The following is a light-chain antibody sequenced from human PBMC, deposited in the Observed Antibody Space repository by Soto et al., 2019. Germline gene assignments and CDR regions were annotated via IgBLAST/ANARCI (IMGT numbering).Light chain of an antibody. J-gene: IGLJ2*01. V-gene: IGLV1-40*01. Sequence: QSVLTQPPSVSGAPGQRVTISCTGSNSNIGAGYDVNWYQQLPGAAPKLLIYGNINRPSGVPDRFSGSKSGTSASRAITGLQAEDEADYYCQSYDSSLSGWDVLFGGGTKLTVL. CDR2: GNI. CDR1: NSNIGAGYD. CDR3: QSYDSSLSGWDVL.